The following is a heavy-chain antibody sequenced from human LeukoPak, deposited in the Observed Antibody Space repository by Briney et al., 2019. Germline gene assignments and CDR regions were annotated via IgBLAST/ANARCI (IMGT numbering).Heavy chain of an antibody. D-gene: IGHD6-13*01. J-gene: IGHJ4*02. CDR3: ASRIATAGSVDY. CDR2: IYSGGST. Sequence: GGSLRLSCAASGFTVSSNYMSWVRQAPGKGLEWVSVIYSGGSTYYADSVKGRFTISRDNSKNTLHLQMNTLRAEDTAVYYCASRIATAGSVDYWGQGTLVTVSS. CDR1: GFTVSSNY. V-gene: IGHV3-53*01.